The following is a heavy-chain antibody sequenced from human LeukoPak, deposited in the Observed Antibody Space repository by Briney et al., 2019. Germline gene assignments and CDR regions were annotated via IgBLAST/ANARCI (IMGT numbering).Heavy chain of an antibody. CDR1: GFTFSSYS. V-gene: IGHV3-21*01. D-gene: IGHD5-24*01. CDR3: ARRRDGYNYMDAFDI. Sequence: GGSLRLSCAASGFTFSSYSMNWVRQALGKGLEWVSSISSSSSYIYYADSVKGRFTISRDNAKNSLYLQMNSLRTEDTAVYYCARRRDGYNYMDAFDIWGQGTMVTVSS. J-gene: IGHJ3*02. CDR2: ISSSSSYI.